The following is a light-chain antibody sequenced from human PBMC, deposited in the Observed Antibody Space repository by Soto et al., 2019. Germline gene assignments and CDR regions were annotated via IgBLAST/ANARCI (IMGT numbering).Light chain of an antibody. Sequence: EILMTQSPSTVSVSPGERATLTCRASQSIGSYLAWYQHKLGQPPRLLIYRASSRATGIPDRFRGSGSGTDFTLTISRLEPEDFAVYYCQQYGNSPPETFGQGTRLEIK. CDR2: RAS. CDR1: QSIGSY. CDR3: QQYGNSPPET. J-gene: IGKJ5*01. V-gene: IGKV3-20*01.